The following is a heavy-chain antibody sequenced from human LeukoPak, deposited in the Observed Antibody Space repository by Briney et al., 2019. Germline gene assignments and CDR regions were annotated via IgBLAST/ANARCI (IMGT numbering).Heavy chain of an antibody. CDR1: GGSFSGYY. CDR3: ARSNWRLVYRY. V-gene: IGHV4-34*01. CDR2: INHSGST. J-gene: IGHJ4*02. Sequence: SETLSLTCAVYGGSFSGYYWSWIRQPPGKGLGWIGEINHSGSTNYNPSLKSRVTISVDTSKNQFSLKLSSVTAADTAVYYCARSNWRLVYRYWGQGTLVTVSS. D-gene: IGHD6-19*01.